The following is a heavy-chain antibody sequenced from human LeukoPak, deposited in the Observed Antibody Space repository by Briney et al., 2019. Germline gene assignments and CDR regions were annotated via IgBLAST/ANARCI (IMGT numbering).Heavy chain of an antibody. J-gene: IGHJ4*02. D-gene: IGHD2-15*01. CDR2: ISYDGSNK. V-gene: IGHV3-30*03. CDR1: GFTFSSYG. Sequence: PGGSLRLSCAASGFTFSSYGMHWVRQAPGKGLEWVAIISYDGSNKYYADSVKGRFTISRDNSKNTLYLQMNSLRAEDTAVYYCARHRESGDYFDYWGQGTLVTVSS. CDR3: ARHRESGDYFDY.